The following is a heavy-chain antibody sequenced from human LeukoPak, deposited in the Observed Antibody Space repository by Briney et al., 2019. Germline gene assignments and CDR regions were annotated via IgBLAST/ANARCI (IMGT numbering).Heavy chain of an antibody. V-gene: IGHV3-48*03. CDR3: ARVELAPYYYYMDV. CDR2: ISSSGSTI. CDR1: GFSISSYE. Sequence: GGSLRLSCAASGFSISSYEMNWVRQAPGKGLEWISHISSSGSTIWYADSVKGRFTISRDNAKNSLYLQMNSLRAEDTAVYYCARVELAPYYYYMDVWGKGTTVTVSS. J-gene: IGHJ6*03. D-gene: IGHD1-7*01.